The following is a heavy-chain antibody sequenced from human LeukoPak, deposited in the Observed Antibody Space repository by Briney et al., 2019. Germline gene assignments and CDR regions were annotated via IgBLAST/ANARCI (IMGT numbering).Heavy chain of an antibody. CDR3: TRLSQVAGAAKVSWFDP. J-gene: IGHJ5*02. D-gene: IGHD1-26*01. CDR2: IYHSGTT. Sequence: SETLFLTCTVSAYSISNGFLWGWIRQPPGKGLEWIGSIYHSGTTYYNPSLKSRVTMSVDTSKNQFSLKLSSVTAADTAVYYCTRLSQVAGAAKVSWFDPWGQGTLVTVSS. V-gene: IGHV4-38-2*02. CDR1: AYSISNGFL.